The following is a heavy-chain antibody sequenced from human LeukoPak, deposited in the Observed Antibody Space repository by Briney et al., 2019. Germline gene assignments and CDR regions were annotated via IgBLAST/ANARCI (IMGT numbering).Heavy chain of an antibody. CDR3: ASNCASGSYGLDY. J-gene: IGHJ4*02. Sequence: SETLSLTCTVSGGSISSSSYYWGWIRQPPGKGLEWIGSIYYSGSTYYNPSLKSRVTISVDTSKNQFSLKLSSVTAADTAVYYCASNCASGSYGLDYWGQGTLVTVSS. CDR2: IYYSGST. CDR1: GGSISSSSYY. V-gene: IGHV4-39*07. D-gene: IGHD3-10*01.